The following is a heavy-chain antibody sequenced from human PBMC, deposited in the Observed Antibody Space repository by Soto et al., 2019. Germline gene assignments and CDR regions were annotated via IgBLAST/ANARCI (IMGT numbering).Heavy chain of an antibody. CDR2: ISYRGST. CDR1: GGSISSNY. V-gene: IGHV4-59*01. D-gene: IGHD3-10*01. J-gene: IGHJ5*02. Sequence: SETLSLTCTVSGGSISSNYWTWTRQPLGKALEWIGYISYRGSTNYNPSLKSRLTISIDTSKSQISLKLTSMTTADTAVYYCASSGIGGREVNTWFDPWGQGTLVTVSS. CDR3: ASSGIGGREVNTWFDP.